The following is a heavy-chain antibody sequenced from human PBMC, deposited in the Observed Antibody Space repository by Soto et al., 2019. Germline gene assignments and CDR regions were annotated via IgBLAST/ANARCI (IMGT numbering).Heavy chain of an antibody. CDR2: INPNSGGT. CDR3: ASQQFADAYDI. V-gene: IGHV1-2*04. D-gene: IGHD6-6*01. CDR1: GYTFTGYY. Sequence: AAVKVSCKACGYTFTGYYMHWVRQAPGQGLEWMGWINPNSGGTNYAQKFQGWVTMTRDTSISTAYMELSRLRSDDTAVYYCASQQFADAYDIWGQGTMVTVSS. J-gene: IGHJ3*02.